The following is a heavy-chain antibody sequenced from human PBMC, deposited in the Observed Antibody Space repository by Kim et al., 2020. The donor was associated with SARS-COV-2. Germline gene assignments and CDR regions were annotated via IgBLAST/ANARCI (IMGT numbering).Heavy chain of an antibody. J-gene: IGHJ4*02. D-gene: IGHD1-26*01. CDR3: ARSPEGGSRYFDN. CDR1: GGSISNSRYY. Sequence: SETLSLTCTVYGGSISNSRYYWGWLRQPPGKGLEWIGSLYYSGSPNYNPPLKSRVTISVDTSKNQFSLKLSSVTAADTAVYYCARSPEGGSRYFDNWGQGTLVTVSS. CDR2: LYYSGSP. V-gene: IGHV4-39*01.